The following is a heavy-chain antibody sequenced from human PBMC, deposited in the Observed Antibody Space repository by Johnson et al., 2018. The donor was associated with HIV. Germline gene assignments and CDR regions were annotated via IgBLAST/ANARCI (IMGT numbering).Heavy chain of an antibody. Sequence: EKLVESGGGLVQPGGSLRLSCAASGFPFHTYWMSWVRQGPGKGLEWVASIKQDGSETSYVDSVKGRFIISRDKAKNSLFLQMNSLRAWDKALYYCVSVVRMPFSSDWKAFHIWGQGKLVRVSS. J-gene: IGHJ3*02. CDR3: VSVVRMPFSSDWKAFHI. CDR2: IKQDGSET. V-gene: IGHV3-7*01. D-gene: IGHD6-19*01. CDR1: GFPFHTYW.